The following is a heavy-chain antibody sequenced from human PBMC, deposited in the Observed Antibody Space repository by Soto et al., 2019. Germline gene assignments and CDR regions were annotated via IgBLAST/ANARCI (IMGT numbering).Heavy chain of an antibody. J-gene: IGHJ4*02. CDR2: ISSSSSTI. V-gene: IGHV3-48*01. Sequence: GGSMRLSCAAFGVSFNSYEMNWVRQDPGKGLEWVSYISSSSSTIKYADSVKGRFTISRDNSKTTVYLQMNSLRAEDTAVYFCAKFYSRGQQLDFDCWGQGTLVTVSS. D-gene: IGHD2-15*01. CDR3: AKFYSRGQQLDFDC. CDR1: GVSFNSYE.